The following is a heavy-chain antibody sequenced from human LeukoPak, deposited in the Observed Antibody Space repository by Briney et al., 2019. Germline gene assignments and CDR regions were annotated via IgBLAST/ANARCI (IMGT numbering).Heavy chain of an antibody. CDR2: ISAYNGNT. CDR1: GYTFTSYG. D-gene: IGHD3-3*01. Sequence: GASVKVSCKASGYTFTSYGISWVRQAPGQGLEWMGWISAYNGNTNYAQKLQGRVTMTTDTSTSTAYMELRSLRSEDTAVYYCARAQRHYDFWSGYYYYYYMDVWGKGTTVTVSS. J-gene: IGHJ6*03. V-gene: IGHV1-18*01. CDR3: ARAQRHYDFWSGYYYYYYMDV.